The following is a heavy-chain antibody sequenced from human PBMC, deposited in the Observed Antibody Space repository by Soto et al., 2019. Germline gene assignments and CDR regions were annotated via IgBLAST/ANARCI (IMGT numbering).Heavy chain of an antibody. CDR1: GFTFSTYN. Sequence: GESLKISCAASGFTFSTYNINWVRQAPGRGLEWVSSINPGGTYINYADSVRGRFAISRDNAKNSLYLQMNSLRAEDTAVYYCARVGRWLQLGAFDIWGQGTMVTVSS. CDR2: INPGGTYI. J-gene: IGHJ3*02. CDR3: ARVGRWLQLGAFDI. V-gene: IGHV3-21*01. D-gene: IGHD5-12*01.